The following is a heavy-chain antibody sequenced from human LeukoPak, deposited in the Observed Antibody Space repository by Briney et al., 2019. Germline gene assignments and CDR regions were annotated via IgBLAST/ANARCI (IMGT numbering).Heavy chain of an antibody. V-gene: IGHV1-46*01. D-gene: IGHD2-2*02. Sequence: ASVKVSCKASGYTFTSYYMHWVRQAPGQGLEWMGIINPSGGSTSYAQKFQGRVTMTRDTSTSTVYMELSSLRSEDTAVYYCARDGYYCSSTSCYIGYYYYYMDVWGKGTTVTVSS. CDR2: INPSGGST. CDR1: GYTFTSYY. CDR3: ARDGYYCSSTSCYIGYYYYYMDV. J-gene: IGHJ6*03.